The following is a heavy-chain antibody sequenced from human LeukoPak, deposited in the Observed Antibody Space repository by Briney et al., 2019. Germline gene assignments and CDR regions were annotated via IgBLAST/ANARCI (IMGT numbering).Heavy chain of an antibody. CDR2: ISYDGSNE. CDR3: ATVPTDSGLVGYVRVYFQH. V-gene: IGHV3-30*03. Sequence: GGSLRLSCAASGFTFSSYGMHWVRQAPGKGLEWVAVISYDGSNEYYADSVKGRFTISRDNSKNTLYLQMNSLRSEDTAVYYCATVPTDSGLVGYVRVYFQHWGQGTLVTVSS. J-gene: IGHJ1*01. D-gene: IGHD1-26*01. CDR1: GFTFSSYG.